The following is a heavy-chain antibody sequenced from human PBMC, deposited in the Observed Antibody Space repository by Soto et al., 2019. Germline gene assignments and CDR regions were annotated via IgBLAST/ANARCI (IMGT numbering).Heavy chain of an antibody. CDR2: IIPIFGTA. D-gene: IGHD2-15*01. Sequence: VQLVQSGAEVKKPGSSVKVSCKASGGTFSSYAISWVRQAPGQGLEWMGGIIPIFGTANYAQKFQGRVTITADESTSTAYMELSSLRSEDTAVYYCARRSLGYCSGGSCYAPDYWGQGTLVTVSS. CDR3: ARRSLGYCSGGSCYAPDY. V-gene: IGHV1-69*01. CDR1: GGTFSSYA. J-gene: IGHJ4*02.